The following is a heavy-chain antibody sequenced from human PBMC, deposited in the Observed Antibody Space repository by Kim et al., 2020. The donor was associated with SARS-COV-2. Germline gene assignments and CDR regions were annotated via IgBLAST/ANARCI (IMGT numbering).Heavy chain of an antibody. CDR3: ARHMVVVRRTYNWFDP. J-gene: IGHJ5*02. V-gene: IGHV4-39*01. CDR2: IYYSGST. D-gene: IGHD2-21*01. CDR1: GGSISSSSYY. Sequence: SETLSLTCTVSGGSISSSSYYWGWIRQPPGKGLEWIGSIYYSGSTYYNPSLKSRVTISVDTSKNQFSLKLSSVTAADTAVYYCARHMVVVRRTYNWFDPWGQGTLVTVSS.